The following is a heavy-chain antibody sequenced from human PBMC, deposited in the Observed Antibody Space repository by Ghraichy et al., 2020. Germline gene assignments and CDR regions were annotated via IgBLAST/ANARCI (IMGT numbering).Heavy chain of an antibody. CDR2: IKQDGSEK. V-gene: IGHV3-7*03. Sequence: GGSLRLSCAASGFTFSSYWMSWVRQAPGKGLEWVANIKQDGSEKYYVDSVKGRFTISRDNAKNSLYLQMNSLRAEDTAVYYCARVQSGYCTNGVCHPYYYYGMDVWGQGTTVTVSS. J-gene: IGHJ6*02. CDR3: ARVQSGYCTNGVCHPYYYYGMDV. D-gene: IGHD2-8*01. CDR1: GFTFSSYW.